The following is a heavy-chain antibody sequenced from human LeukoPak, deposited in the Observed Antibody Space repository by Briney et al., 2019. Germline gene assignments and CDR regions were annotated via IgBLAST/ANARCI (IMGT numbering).Heavy chain of an antibody. CDR2: IYYSGST. CDR3: AGRYSGYDYGDAFDI. V-gene: IGHV4-59*01. J-gene: IGHJ3*02. Sequence: SETLSLTRTVSGGSISSYYWSWIRQPPGKGLEWIGYIYYSGSTNYNPSLKSRVTISVDTSKNQFSLKLSSVTAADTAVYYCAGRYSGYDYGDAFDIWGQGTMVTVSS. CDR1: GGSISSYY. D-gene: IGHD5-12*01.